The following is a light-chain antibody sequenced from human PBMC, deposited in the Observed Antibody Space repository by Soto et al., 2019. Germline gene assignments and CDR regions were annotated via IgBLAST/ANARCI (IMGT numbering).Light chain of an antibody. J-gene: IGKJ1*01. V-gene: IGKV3-11*01. CDR2: DAS. CDR1: DGVGRS. CDR3: LQRSDWRT. Sequence: EIVLPQSPGTLSLSPGASSTLSCRASDGVGRSLAWFQQRPGQAPRLLIYDASNRATGIPARFSGSGSGTDFTLTISRLEPEDFAVYYCLQRSDWRTVGRGTKVDIK.